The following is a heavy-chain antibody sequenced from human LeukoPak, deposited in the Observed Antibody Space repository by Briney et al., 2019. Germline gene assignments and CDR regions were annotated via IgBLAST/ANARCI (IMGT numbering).Heavy chain of an antibody. Sequence: ASVKVSCKASGYTFTSYYMHWVRQAPRQGLEWMGKINPSGGSTSYAQKFQGRVTMTRDTSTSTVYMELSSLRSEDTAVYYCARDKVTRYSSGCDAFDIWGQGTMVTVSS. CDR2: INPSGGST. D-gene: IGHD6-19*01. CDR3: ARDKVTRYSSGCDAFDI. CDR1: GYTFTSYY. V-gene: IGHV1-46*01. J-gene: IGHJ3*02.